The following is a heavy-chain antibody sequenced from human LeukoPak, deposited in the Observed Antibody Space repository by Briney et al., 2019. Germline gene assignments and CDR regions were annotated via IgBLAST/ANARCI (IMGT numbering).Heavy chain of an antibody. V-gene: IGHV3-23*01. CDR1: GFTFNKYA. J-gene: IGHJ1*01. CDR3: AKEIYGDPTGGRFQH. CDR2: VSGSGGST. D-gene: IGHD4-17*01. Sequence: GGSLRLSCAASGFTFNKYAMSWVRQAPGKGLEWVSVVSGSGGSTYYADSVKGRFTISRDNSKNTLYLQMNSLRDEDTAVYYCAKEIYGDPTGGRFQHWGQGTLVTVSS.